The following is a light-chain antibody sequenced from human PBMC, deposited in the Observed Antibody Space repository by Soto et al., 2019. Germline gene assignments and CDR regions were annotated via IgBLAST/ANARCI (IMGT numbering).Light chain of an antibody. CDR3: ATWDDSPDGPV. V-gene: IGLV1-44*01. CDR1: SSNIGGNT. CDR2: SNN. Sequence: QLVLTQPPSASGAPGQRVTISCSGSSSNIGGNTVNWYQQFPGTAPKLLIYSNNQRPSGVPDRFSGSKSGTSASLAISGLQSEDGADYYCATWDDSPDGPVFGGGTKLTVL. J-gene: IGLJ2*01.